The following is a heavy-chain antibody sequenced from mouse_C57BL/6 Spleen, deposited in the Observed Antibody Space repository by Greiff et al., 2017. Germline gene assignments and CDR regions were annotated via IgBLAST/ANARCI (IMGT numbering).Heavy chain of an antibody. V-gene: IGHV5-17*01. CDR3: ARGGLGDYFDY. J-gene: IGHJ2*01. D-gene: IGHD4-1*01. CDR2: ISSGSSTL. Sequence: EVKLMESGGGLVKPGGSLKLSCAASGFTFSDYGMHWVRQAPEKGLEWVAYISSGSSTLYYADTVKGRFTISRDNAKNTLFLQMTSLSSEDTAMYYCARGGLGDYFDYWGQGTTLTVSS. CDR1: GFTFSDYG.